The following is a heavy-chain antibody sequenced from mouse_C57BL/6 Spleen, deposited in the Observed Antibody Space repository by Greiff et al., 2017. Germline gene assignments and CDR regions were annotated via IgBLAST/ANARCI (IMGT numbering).Heavy chain of an antibody. CDR2: IYPGSGST. D-gene: IGHD2-1*01. J-gene: IGHJ1*03. CDR1: GYTFTSYW. V-gene: IGHV1-55*01. Sequence: QVQLQQPGAELVKPGASVKMSCKASGYTFTSYWITWVKQRPGQGLEWIGDIYPGSGSTNYNEKFKSKATLTVDTSSSTAYMQLSSLTSEDSAVYYCARVRGNYGYCDVWGTGTTVTVSS. CDR3: ARVRGNYGYCDV.